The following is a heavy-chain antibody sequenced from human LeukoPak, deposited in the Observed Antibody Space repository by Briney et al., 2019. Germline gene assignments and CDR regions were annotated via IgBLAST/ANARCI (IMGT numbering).Heavy chain of an antibody. Sequence: GGSLRLSCSASGFTLGNYWIHWVRQAPGKGLEWVSYISSSGSTIYYADSVKGRFTISRDNAKNSLYLQMNSLRAEDTAVYYCAELGITMIGGVWGKGTTVTISS. CDR1: GFTLGNYW. J-gene: IGHJ6*04. D-gene: IGHD3-10*02. CDR3: AELGITMIGGV. V-gene: IGHV3-48*04. CDR2: ISSSGSTI.